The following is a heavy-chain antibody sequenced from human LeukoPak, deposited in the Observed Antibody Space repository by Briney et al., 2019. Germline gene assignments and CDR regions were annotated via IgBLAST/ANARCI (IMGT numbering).Heavy chain of an antibody. Sequence: SETLSLTCTVSGGSISSYYWSWIRQPAGKGLEWIGRICTSGSTNYNPSLKSRVTMSVDTSKNQFSLKLSSVTAADTAVYYCARGLGYCSSTTCYPWFGPWGQGTLVTVSS. D-gene: IGHD2-2*01. V-gene: IGHV4-4*07. CDR3: ARGLGYCSSTTCYPWFGP. CDR2: ICTSGST. CDR1: GGSISSYY. J-gene: IGHJ5*02.